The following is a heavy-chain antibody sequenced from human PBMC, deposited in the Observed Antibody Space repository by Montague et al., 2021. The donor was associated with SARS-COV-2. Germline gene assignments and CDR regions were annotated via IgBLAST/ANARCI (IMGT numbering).Heavy chain of an antibody. CDR2: IYYSGST. D-gene: IGHD6-13*01. V-gene: IGHV4-39*01. CDR3: GRQGSSSSWYGGYYYGMDV. J-gene: IGHJ6*02. CDR1: GGSISSSSYY. Sequence: SATLSLTCTVSGGSISSSSYYWGWIRQPPGKGLEWIGSIYYSGSTYYNPSLKSRVTISVDTSKNQFSLKLSSVTAADTAVYYCGRQGSSSSWYGGYYYGMDVWGQGTTVTVSS.